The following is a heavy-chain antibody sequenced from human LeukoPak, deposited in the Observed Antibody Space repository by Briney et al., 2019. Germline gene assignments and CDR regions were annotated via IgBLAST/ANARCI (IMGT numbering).Heavy chain of an antibody. D-gene: IGHD2-15*01. CDR2: IGGSSTSI. CDR1: GFTFNTYS. CDR3: GRGGYCSGGSCYPEAFDI. Sequence: PGGSLRLPCAASGFTFNTYSMNWVRQAPGKGLEWVSSIGGSSTSIYYADSVKGRFTISRDNAKNSLYLQMNSLRAEDTAVYYCGRGGYCSGGSCYPEAFDIWGQGTMFTVSS. J-gene: IGHJ3*02. V-gene: IGHV3-21*01.